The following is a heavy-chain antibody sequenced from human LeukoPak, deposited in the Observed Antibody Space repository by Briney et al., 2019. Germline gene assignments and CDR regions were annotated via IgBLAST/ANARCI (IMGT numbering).Heavy chain of an antibody. D-gene: IGHD2-21*01. Sequence: GGSLRLSCAASGFTFSSYDMHWVRQATGKGLEWVSAIGTAGDTYYPGSVKGRFTISRENAKNSLYLQMNSLRAGDTAVYYCAREAGDYWYFDLWGRGTLVTASS. CDR2: IGTAGDT. CDR1: GFTFSSYD. V-gene: IGHV3-13*01. CDR3: AREAGDYWYFDL. J-gene: IGHJ2*01.